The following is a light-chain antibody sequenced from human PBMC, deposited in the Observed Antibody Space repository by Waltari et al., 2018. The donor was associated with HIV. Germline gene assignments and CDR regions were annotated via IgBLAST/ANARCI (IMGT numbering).Light chain of an antibody. Sequence: DVVLTQTPLSSPVTVGQPASISCRSSQSLVHSDGNTYLNWLHQRPGQPPRLLIYQISKRFSGVPDRFSGSRAGTDFTLRISRVEVEDVGVYYCMQSTQFPRSFGQGTKVEIK. J-gene: IGKJ1*01. CDR2: QIS. CDR3: MQSTQFPRS. V-gene: IGKV2-24*01. CDR1: QSLVHSDGNTY.